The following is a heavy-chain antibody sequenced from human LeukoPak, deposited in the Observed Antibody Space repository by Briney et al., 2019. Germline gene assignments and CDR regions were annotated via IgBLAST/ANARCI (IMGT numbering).Heavy chain of an antibody. Sequence: ASVKVSCKVSGYTLTELSMHWVQQAPGKGLEWMGGFDPEDGETIYAQKFQGRVTMTEDTSTDTAYMELSSLRSEDTAVYYCATFGGYYYDSSGLDYWGQGTLVTVSS. CDR1: GYTLTELS. CDR3: ATFGGYYYDSSGLDY. J-gene: IGHJ4*02. CDR2: FDPEDGET. V-gene: IGHV1-24*01. D-gene: IGHD3-22*01.